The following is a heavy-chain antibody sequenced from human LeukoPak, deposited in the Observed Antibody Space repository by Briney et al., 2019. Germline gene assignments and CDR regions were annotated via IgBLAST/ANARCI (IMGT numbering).Heavy chain of an antibody. Sequence: HPGGSLRLSCAASGFTVSSNYMSWVRQAPGKGLEWVSVIYSGGSTYYADSVKGRFTISRDNSKNTLYLQMNSLRAEDTAVYYCARDSIAAAGTGYWGQGTLVTVSS. CDR3: ARDSIAAAGTGY. V-gene: IGHV3-53*01. CDR1: GFTVSSNY. D-gene: IGHD6-13*01. CDR2: IYSGGST. J-gene: IGHJ4*02.